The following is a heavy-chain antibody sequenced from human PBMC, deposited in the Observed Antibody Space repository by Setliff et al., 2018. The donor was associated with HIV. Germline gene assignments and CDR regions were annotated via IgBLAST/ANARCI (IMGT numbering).Heavy chain of an antibody. D-gene: IGHD6-6*01. V-gene: IGHV4-31*03. CDR2: SYHSGSP. CDR3: ARMGAARPLYYYGMDV. Sequence: SETLSLTCSVFRGSLSSGGYYWSWIRQHPGKGLEWIGYSYHSGSPSYNPSLKSRTTISVDTAKNEFSLKLSSVTAAYTAVYYCARMGAARPLYYYGMDVWGRGTTVTVSS. J-gene: IGHJ6*02. CDR1: RGSLSSGGYY.